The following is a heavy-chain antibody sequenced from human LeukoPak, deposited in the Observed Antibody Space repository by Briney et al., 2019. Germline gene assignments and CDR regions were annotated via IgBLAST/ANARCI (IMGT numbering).Heavy chain of an antibody. CDR3: ANSLAVAGPFDY. Sequence: GGSLRLSCAASGFTFSSYEMNWVRQAPGKGLEWVSTISGSGGSTYYADSVKGRFTISRDNSKNTLYLQMNSLRAEDTAVYYCANSLAVAGPFDYWGQGTLVTVSS. V-gene: IGHV3-23*01. J-gene: IGHJ4*02. D-gene: IGHD6-19*01. CDR1: GFTFSSYE. CDR2: ISGSGGST.